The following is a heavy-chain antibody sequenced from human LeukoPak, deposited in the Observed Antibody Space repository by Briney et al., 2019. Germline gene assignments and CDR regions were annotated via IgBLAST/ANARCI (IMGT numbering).Heavy chain of an antibody. CDR1: GFTFSSYA. D-gene: IGHD4/OR15-4a*01. V-gene: IGHV3-64*01. J-gene: IGHJ4*02. CDR2: ISSNGGST. CDR3: ERDKTMGFDY. Sequence: GGSLRLSCAASGFTFSSYAMHWVRQAPGKGLEYVSAISSNGGSTYYANSVKGRFTISRDNSKNTLYLQMGSLRAEDMAVYYCERDKTMGFDYWGQGTLVTVSS.